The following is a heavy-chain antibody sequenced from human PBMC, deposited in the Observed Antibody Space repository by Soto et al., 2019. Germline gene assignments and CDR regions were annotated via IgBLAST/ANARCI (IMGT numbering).Heavy chain of an antibody. J-gene: IGHJ5*02. V-gene: IGHV3-13*01. CDR2: IGTLSDT. Sequence: GGSLRLSCAVSGFAFSTFDIHWVRQAPGKGLEWVSGIGTLSDTFYAASVQGRFTISRQNAKNSVYLQMNSLRAGDTAFYYCARGRSFSYDSTPPPMFDPWGQGTLVTVSS. CDR1: GFAFSTFD. D-gene: IGHD3-10*01. CDR3: ARGRSFSYDSTPPPMFDP.